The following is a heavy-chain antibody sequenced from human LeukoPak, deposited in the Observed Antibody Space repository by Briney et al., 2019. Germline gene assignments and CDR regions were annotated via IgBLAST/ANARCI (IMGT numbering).Heavy chain of an antibody. CDR1: GGSISSSSYY. V-gene: IGHV4-30-4*08. D-gene: IGHD1-26*01. J-gene: IGHJ4*02. CDR2: IYYSGST. Sequence: PSETLSLTCTVSGGSISSSSYYWGWIRQPPGKGLEWIGYIYYSGSTYYNPSLKSRVTISVDTSKNQFSLKLSSVTAADTAVYYRARDVHRWRGLYLLGSIWGQGTLVTVSS. CDR3: ARDVHRWRGLYLLGSI.